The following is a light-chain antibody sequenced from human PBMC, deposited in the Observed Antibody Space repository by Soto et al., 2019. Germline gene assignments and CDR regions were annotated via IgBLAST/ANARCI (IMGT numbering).Light chain of an antibody. CDR3: QQYNNWLT. Sequence: ETVMTQSPVTLSVSPGETVTLSCRASQSVSSNLAWYQQRPGQAPRLLIFGASTRATGIPARFSGSGSGTEFTLTISRLQSEDFAVYFCQQYNNWLTFGQGTKVDIK. J-gene: IGKJ1*01. CDR1: QSVSSN. V-gene: IGKV3-15*01. CDR2: GAS.